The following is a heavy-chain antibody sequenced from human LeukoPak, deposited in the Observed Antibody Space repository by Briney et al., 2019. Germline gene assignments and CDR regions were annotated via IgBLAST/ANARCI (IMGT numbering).Heavy chain of an antibody. Sequence: PGGSLRLSCAASGFTFSSYSMNWVRQAPGKGLEWVSSISSGSSVIFYSDSVRGRSTISRDNAKRSLFLQLNSLRADDTAVYYCARGGSGATRDDTFDIWGQGTMVTVSS. J-gene: IGHJ3*02. CDR3: ARGGSGATRDDTFDI. CDR1: GFTFSSYS. CDR2: ISSGSSVI. D-gene: IGHD3-10*01. V-gene: IGHV3-21*01.